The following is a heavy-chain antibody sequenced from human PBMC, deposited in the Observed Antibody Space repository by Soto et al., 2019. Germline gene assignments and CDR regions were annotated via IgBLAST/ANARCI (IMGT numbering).Heavy chain of an antibody. D-gene: IGHD6-19*01. Sequence: QVQLVQSGAEVKKPGASVKVSCTFTSYDINWVRQAAGQGLEWMAWMNPNSGDTRYAQKFQGRVTMTRGTSKFTAYMELSNLRSEDTAVYYCARGPGSSDWRFSYYYMDVWDQGTTVTVSS. CDR1: FTSYD. CDR2: MNPNSGDT. J-gene: IGHJ6*02. CDR3: ARGPGSSDWRFSYYYMDV. V-gene: IGHV1-8*01.